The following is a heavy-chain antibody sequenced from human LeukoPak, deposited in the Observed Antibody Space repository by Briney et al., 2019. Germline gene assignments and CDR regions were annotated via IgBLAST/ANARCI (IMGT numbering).Heavy chain of an antibody. CDR2: ISSSGSTI. CDR3: ARVVTAILLDY. V-gene: IGHV3-11*01. CDR1: GFTFSDYY. D-gene: IGHD2-21*02. Sequence: GGSLRLSCAASGFTFSDYYMSWIRQAPGKGLEWVSYISSSGSTIYYADSVKGRFTISRDNAENSLYLQMNSLRAEDTAVYYCARVVTAILLDYWGQGTLVTVSS. J-gene: IGHJ4*02.